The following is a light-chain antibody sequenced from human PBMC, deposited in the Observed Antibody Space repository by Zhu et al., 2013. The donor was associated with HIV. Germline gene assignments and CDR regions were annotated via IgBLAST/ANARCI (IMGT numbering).Light chain of an antibody. Sequence: ERVLTQSPATLSASPGERATLSCRASQSVGSNLAWYHQKAGRAPRLLIYGASTRATGIPARFSGSGSGTEFTLTISSLQSEDFAIYYCQQYNNWPPWTFGQGTKVEIK. CDR1: QSVGSN. CDR2: GAS. J-gene: IGKJ1*01. V-gene: IGKV3-15*01. CDR3: QQYNNWPPWT.